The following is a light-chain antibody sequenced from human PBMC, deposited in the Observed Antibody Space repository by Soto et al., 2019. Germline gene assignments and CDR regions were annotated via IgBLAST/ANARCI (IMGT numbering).Light chain of an antibody. J-gene: IGKJ1*01. CDR3: QQSYSTPPWT. CDR2: DAS. CDR1: QSIRSY. Sequence: DIQLTQSPSSLSASVGDKVTITCRASQSIRSYLNWVQQKPGKAPKLLIYDASSLQTGVPSRFSGSGSGTDFSLIIRSLQPEDFATYYCQQSYSTPPWTFGQGTKVEIK. V-gene: IGKV1-39*01.